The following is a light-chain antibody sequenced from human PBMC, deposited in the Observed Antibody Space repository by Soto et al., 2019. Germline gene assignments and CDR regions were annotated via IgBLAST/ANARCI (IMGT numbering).Light chain of an antibody. V-gene: IGKV3-15*01. CDR3: QQYHNWPPFT. J-gene: IGKJ2*01. CDR2: GAS. CDR1: QSVSSN. Sequence: EIVMTQSPATLSVSPGERVTLSRRASQSVSSNLAWYQQKPGQAPRLLIYGASTRATGIPARFSGSGSGTEFTLTISSLQSEDFAVYYCQQYHNWPPFTFGQGTKLEIK.